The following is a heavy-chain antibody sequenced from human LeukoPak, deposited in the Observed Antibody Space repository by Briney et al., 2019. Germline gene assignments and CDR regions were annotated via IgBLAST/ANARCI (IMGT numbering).Heavy chain of an antibody. Sequence: SETLSLTCAVYGGSFSGYYWSWIRQPPQEGLEWIGEINHSGSNNYNPSLKSRVTISVDTSKNQFSLKLSSVTAADTAVYYCARVRGGRYYYDSSGYLSFDYWGQGTLVTVSS. CDR2: INHSGSN. D-gene: IGHD3-22*01. J-gene: IGHJ4*02. V-gene: IGHV4-34*01. CDR1: GGSFSGYY. CDR3: ARVRGGRYYYDSSGYLSFDY.